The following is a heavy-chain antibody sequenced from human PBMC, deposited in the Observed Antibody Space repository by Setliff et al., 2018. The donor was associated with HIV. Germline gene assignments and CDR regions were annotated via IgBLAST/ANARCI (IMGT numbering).Heavy chain of an antibody. CDR1: GGTSNTYA. CDR2: IIPMYGVT. V-gene: IGHV1-69*05. J-gene: IGHJ4*02. Sequence: GASVKVSCKASGGTSNTYAINWVRQAPGQGLEWMGGIIPMYGVTNYAQKFQGRVTITTDESITTAYMQVTRLRSDDTAVYYCARGSFGGSYSSFWGQGTLVTVSS. CDR3: ARGSFGGSYSSF. D-gene: IGHD1-26*01.